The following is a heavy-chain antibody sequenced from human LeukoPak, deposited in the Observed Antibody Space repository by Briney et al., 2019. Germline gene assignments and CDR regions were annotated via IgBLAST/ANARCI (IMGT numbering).Heavy chain of an antibody. D-gene: IGHD3-3*02. Sequence: GGSLRLSCAASGFTFSSYAMSWVRQAPGKGLEWVSCISDSADSTYYADSVKGRFTISRDNSKNTLYLQMISLRAEDTAVYYCASVIFGVVTPIYYMDVWGKGTTVTVSS. CDR3: ASVIFGVVTPIYYMDV. J-gene: IGHJ6*03. CDR2: ISDSADST. CDR1: GFTFSSYA. V-gene: IGHV3-23*01.